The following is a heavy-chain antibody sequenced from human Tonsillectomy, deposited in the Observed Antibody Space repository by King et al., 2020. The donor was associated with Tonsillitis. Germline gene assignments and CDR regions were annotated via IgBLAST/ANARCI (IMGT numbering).Heavy chain of an antibody. D-gene: IGHD3-16*01. CDR1: GGSISSNSYY. Sequence: QLQESGPGLVKPSETLSLTCSVSGGSISSNSYYWGWIRQPPGKGLEWIGTIYYSGSTYYNPSLKSRVTISVDTSKNHFSLKLSSVTAADTAVYYCARHQSQLEGGAMAALDYWGQGTLVTVSS. CDR3: ARHQSQLEGGAMAALDY. V-gene: IGHV4-39*07. CDR2: IYYSGST. J-gene: IGHJ4*02.